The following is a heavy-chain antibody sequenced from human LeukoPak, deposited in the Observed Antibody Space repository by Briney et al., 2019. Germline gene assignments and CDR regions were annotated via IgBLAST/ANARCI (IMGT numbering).Heavy chain of an antibody. CDR1: GFTFSNYN. CDR3: ARDPPYPWGPLYYYYYMDV. CDR2: ISTSSSYI. Sequence: GGSLRLSCAASGFTFSNYNMNWVRQAPGKGLEWVSSISTSSSYIYYADSVKGRFTISRDNAKNSLYLQMNSLRAEDTAVYYCARDPPYPWGPLYYYYYMDVWGKGTTVTVSS. D-gene: IGHD3-16*01. J-gene: IGHJ6*03. V-gene: IGHV3-21*01.